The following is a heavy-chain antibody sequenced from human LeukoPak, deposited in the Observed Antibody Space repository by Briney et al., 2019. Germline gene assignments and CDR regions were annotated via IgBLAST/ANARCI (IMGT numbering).Heavy chain of an antibody. D-gene: IGHD3-10*01. CDR3: AKDYYGSGSDAFDI. J-gene: IGHJ3*02. Sequence: SGGSLRLSCAASGFTFDDYGMSWVRQAPGKGLEWVSSISASGGSTYYAASVKGRFTISRDNSKNTLYLQMNSLRAEDTAVYYCAKDYYGSGSDAFDIWGQGTIVTVSS. V-gene: IGHV3-23*01. CDR2: ISASGGST. CDR1: GFTFDDYG.